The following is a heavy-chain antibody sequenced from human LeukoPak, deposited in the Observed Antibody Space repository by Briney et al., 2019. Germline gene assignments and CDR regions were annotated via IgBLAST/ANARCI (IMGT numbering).Heavy chain of an antibody. J-gene: IGHJ4*02. V-gene: IGHV1-69*13. D-gene: IGHD6-13*01. CDR1: GYTFTSYG. CDR2: IIPIFGTA. CDR3: ARAVIAAAATFDY. Sequence: SVKVSCKASGYTFTSYGISWVRQAPGQGLEWMGGIIPIFGTANYAQKFQGRVTITADESTSTAYMELSSLRSEDTAVYYCARAVIAAAATFDYWGQGTLVTVSS.